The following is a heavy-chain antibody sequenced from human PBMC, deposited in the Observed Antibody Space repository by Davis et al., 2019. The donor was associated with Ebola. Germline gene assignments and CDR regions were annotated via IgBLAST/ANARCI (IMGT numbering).Heavy chain of an antibody. V-gene: IGHV3-7*01. CDR3: ANLEWVNPDY. J-gene: IGHJ4*02. CDR1: GYTFSTYA. Sequence: PGGSLRLSCAASGYTFSTYAMSWVRQAPGKGLEWVASIKEDGSEKYHVHSVEGRFTISRDNAKNSLYLQMNSLRAEDTAVYYCANLEWVNPDYWGQGVLVTVSS. CDR2: IKEDGSEK. D-gene: IGHD3-3*01.